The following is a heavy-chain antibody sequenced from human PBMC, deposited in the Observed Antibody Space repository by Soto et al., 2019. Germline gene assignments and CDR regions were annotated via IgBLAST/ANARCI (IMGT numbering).Heavy chain of an antibody. Sequence: EVQLVESGGGLVKPGGSLRLSCAASGFTFSNAWMSWVRQAPGKGPEWVGRIKSKTDGGTTDYAAPVKGRFTISRDDSKNTLYLQMNSLKTEDTAVYYCTTAGYGSSEGGYFDYWGQGTLVTVSS. J-gene: IGHJ4*02. D-gene: IGHD6-6*01. V-gene: IGHV3-15*01. CDR1: GFTFSNAW. CDR2: IKSKTDGGTT. CDR3: TTAGYGSSEGGYFDY.